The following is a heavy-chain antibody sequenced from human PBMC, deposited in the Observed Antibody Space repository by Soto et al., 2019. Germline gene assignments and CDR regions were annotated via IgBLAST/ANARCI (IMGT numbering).Heavy chain of an antibody. CDR1: GYTFTSYG. CDR2: ISAYNGNT. CDR3: ARDPYYGPYSSGMTFDY. V-gene: IGHV1-18*04. D-gene: IGHD6-19*01. Sequence: QVQLVQSGAEVKKPGASVKVSCKASGYTFTSYGISWVRQAPGQGLEWMGWISAYNGNTNYAQKLQGRVTMTTDTSTSTAYRELRCLRSDDTAVYYCARDPYYGPYSSGMTFDYWVQGTLVTVSS. J-gene: IGHJ4*02.